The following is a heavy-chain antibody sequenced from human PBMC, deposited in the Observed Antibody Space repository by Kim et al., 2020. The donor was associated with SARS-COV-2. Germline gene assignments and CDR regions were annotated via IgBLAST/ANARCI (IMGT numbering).Heavy chain of an antibody. J-gene: IGHJ6*02. CDR1: GFTFTIYA. Sequence: GGSLRLSCAGAGFTFTIYAMNWVRQAPGKGLEWVSAIDQSGTGTYDADSVKGRFVVSRDNSKNTLYLQMNSLRAEDTAVYYCARRNGYHGSGYMDVWGRGTTVTVSS. CDR2: IDQSGTGT. CDR3: ARRNGYHGSGYMDV. D-gene: IGHD3-10*01. V-gene: IGHV3-23*05.